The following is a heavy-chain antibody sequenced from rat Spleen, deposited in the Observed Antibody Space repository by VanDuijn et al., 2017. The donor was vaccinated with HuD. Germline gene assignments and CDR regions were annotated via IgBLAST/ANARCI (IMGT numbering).Heavy chain of an antibody. V-gene: IGHV2-1*01. Sequence: QVQLKESGPGLVQPSETLSLTCIVSGFSLTSYHVHWVRQSPGKGLEWMAVIWSGGSTVYNSLLKSRLSISRDTSKSQVFLKMNSLQTEETAIYFCTRGIWYWGKGVMVTVSS. D-gene: IGHD2-3*01. J-gene: IGHJ2*01. CDR2: IWSGGST. CDR3: TRGIWY. CDR1: GFSLTSYH.